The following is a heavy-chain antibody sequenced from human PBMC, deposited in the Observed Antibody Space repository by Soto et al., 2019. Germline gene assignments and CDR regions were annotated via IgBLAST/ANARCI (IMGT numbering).Heavy chain of an antibody. V-gene: IGHV4-30-4*01. D-gene: IGHD3-22*01. CDR2: IYYSGST. Sequence: PSETLSLTCTVSNGSISSGDYYWSWLRQTPGKGLEWIGDIYYSGSTNYKSSLRSRATISIDTSKNQFSLKLSSVTAADTAVYYCATRPKYDYSGYVRPWGQGTMVT. J-gene: IGHJ5*02. CDR1: NGSISSGDYY. CDR3: ATRPKYDYSGYVRP.